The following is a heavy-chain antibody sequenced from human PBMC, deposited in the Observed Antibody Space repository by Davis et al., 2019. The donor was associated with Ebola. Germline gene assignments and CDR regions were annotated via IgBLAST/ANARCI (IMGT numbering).Heavy chain of an antibody. V-gene: IGHV3-48*02. D-gene: IGHD2/OR15-2a*01. CDR2: ISSTGSTI. Sequence: GESLKISCAASGFTFSTYGMNWVRQAPGKGLEWVSYISSTGSTIYYADSVKGRFTISRDNAKNSLYLQMNSLRDEDTAVYYCARVRWSNFLQNAFDIWGQGTMVTVSS. CDR1: GFTFSTYG. J-gene: IGHJ3*02. CDR3: ARVRWSNFLQNAFDI.